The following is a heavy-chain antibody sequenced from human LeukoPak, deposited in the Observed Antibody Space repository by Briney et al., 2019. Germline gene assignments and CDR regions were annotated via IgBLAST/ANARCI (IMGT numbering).Heavy chain of an antibody. CDR1: RYSFSNDYF. Sequence: SETLSLTCAVPRYSFSNDYFSGWIRQPPGSGLDWIGTIYLSGPTYYNPSLKSRVTMSVDTSKNQFSLKLTSVTAADTAVYYCARGIDYQLPTRYYFDYWGQGTLVTVSS. CDR2: IYLSGPT. V-gene: IGHV4-38-2*01. CDR3: ARGIDYQLPTRYYFDY. D-gene: IGHD2-2*01. J-gene: IGHJ4*02.